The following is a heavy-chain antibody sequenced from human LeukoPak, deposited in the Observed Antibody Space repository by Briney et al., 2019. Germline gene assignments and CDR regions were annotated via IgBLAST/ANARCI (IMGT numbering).Heavy chain of an antibody. V-gene: IGHV3-33*06. CDR3: AKGDCSSTSCSLRPIDY. J-gene: IGHJ4*02. Sequence: GGSLRLSCAASGFTFSSYGMHWVRQAPGKGLEWVAVIWYDGSNKYYADSVKGRFTISRDNSKNTLYLQMNSLRAEDTAVYYCAKGDCSSTSCSLRPIDYWGQGPLVTVSS. CDR2: IWYDGSNK. CDR1: GFTFSSYG. D-gene: IGHD2-2*01.